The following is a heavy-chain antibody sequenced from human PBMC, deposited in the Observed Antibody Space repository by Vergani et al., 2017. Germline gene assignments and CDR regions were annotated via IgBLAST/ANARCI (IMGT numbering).Heavy chain of an antibody. CDR1: GGSISSGGYY. CDR3: ARDHDILSKFDP. Sequence: QLQLQESGPGLVKPSQTLSLTCTVSGGSISSGGYYWSWIRQHPGKGLEWIGYIYYSGSTYYNPSLKSRVTISVDTSKNQFSLKLSSVTAADTAVYYCARDHDILSKFDPWGQGTLVTVSS. V-gene: IGHV4-31*03. J-gene: IGHJ5*02. CDR2: IYYSGST. D-gene: IGHD3-9*01.